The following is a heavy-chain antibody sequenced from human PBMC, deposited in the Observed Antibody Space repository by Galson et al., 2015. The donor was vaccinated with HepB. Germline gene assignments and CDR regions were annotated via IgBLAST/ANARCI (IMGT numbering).Heavy chain of an antibody. Sequence: SLRLSCAASGFTFSSYAMSWVRQAPGKGLEWVSAISGSGGSTYYADSVKGRFTISRDNSKNTLYLQMNSLRAEDTAVYYCAKAGRDDYGDYWVGSREDNWFGPWGQGTLVTVSS. CDR3: AKAGRDDYGDYWVGSREDNWFGP. D-gene: IGHD4-17*01. V-gene: IGHV3-23*01. CDR1: GFTFSSYA. J-gene: IGHJ5*02. CDR2: ISGSGGST.